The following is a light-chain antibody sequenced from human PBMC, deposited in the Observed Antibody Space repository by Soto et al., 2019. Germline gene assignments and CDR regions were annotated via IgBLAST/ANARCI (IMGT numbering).Light chain of an antibody. CDR2: AVN. CDR1: SSDIGAYHY. V-gene: IGLV2-14*01. CDR3: NSYTNSDTVV. J-gene: IGLJ2*01. Sequence: QSALTQAASVSGSPGQSLTISCTGTSSDIGAYHYVSWYQQRPGKAPKLMIYAVNNRPSGISNRFSGSKSGNTASLTISGLQAEDEAVYYCNSYTNSDTVVFGGGTKLTVL.